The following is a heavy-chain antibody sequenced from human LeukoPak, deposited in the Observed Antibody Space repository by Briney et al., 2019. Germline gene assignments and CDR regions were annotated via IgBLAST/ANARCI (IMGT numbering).Heavy chain of an antibody. D-gene: IGHD3-22*01. V-gene: IGHV3-30-3*01. CDR3: ARDYYDSSGYHYFDY. CDR2: ISYDGSNK. CDR1: GFTFSSYA. J-gene: IGHJ4*02. Sequence: GGSLRLSCAASGFTFSSYAMHWVRQAPGEGLEWVAVISYDGSNKYYADSVKGRFTISRDNSKNTLYLQMNSLRAEDTAVYYCARDYYDSSGYHYFDYWGQGTLVTVSS.